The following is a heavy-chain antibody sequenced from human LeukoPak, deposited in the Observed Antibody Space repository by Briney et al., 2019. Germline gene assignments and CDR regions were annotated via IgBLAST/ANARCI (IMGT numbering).Heavy chain of an antibody. J-gene: IGHJ4*02. CDR3: ASAVYCSSTSCYLDY. CDR2: IIPIFGTA. D-gene: IGHD2-2*01. Sequence: ASVKVSCKASGYTFTSYGISWVRQAPGQGLEWMGGIIPIFGTANYAQKFQGRVTITADESTSTAYMELSSLRSEDTAVYYCASAVYCSSTSCYLDYWGQGTLVTVSS. CDR1: GYTFTSYG. V-gene: IGHV1-69*13.